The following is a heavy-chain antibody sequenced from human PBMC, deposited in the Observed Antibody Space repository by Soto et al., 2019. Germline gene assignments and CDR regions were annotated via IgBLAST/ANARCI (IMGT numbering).Heavy chain of an antibody. J-gene: IGHJ4*02. V-gene: IGHV3-23*01. D-gene: IGHD2-2*01. CDR3: AKGRGYCSSTSCYVGSDY. Sequence: EVQLLESGGGLVQPGGSLRLSCAASGCTFSSYAMSWVRQAPGKGLEWVSAISGSGGSTYYADSVKGRFTISRDNSKNTLYLQMNSLRAEDTAVYYCAKGRGYCSSTSCYVGSDYWGQGTLVTVSS. CDR1: GCTFSSYA. CDR2: ISGSGGST.